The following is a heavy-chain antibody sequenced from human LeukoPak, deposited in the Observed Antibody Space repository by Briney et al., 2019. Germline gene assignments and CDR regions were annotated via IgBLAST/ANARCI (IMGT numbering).Heavy chain of an antibody. Sequence: SETLSLTCTVGGGSIRSGSYYWVWIRQPPGKGLEWIGSMYYSGSTYYNLSLKSRVTISVDTSKNQFSLKLSSVTAADTAVYYCARQGGSPDWFDPWGQGTLVTVSS. CDR2: MYYSGST. V-gene: IGHV4-39*01. CDR3: ARQGGSPDWFDP. J-gene: IGHJ5*02. D-gene: IGHD1-26*01. CDR1: GGSIRSGSYY.